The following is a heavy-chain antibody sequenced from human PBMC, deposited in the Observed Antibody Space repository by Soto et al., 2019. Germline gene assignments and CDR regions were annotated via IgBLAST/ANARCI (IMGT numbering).Heavy chain of an antibody. D-gene: IGHD2-21*02. Sequence: EVPLLESGGGLVQPGGSLRLSCAGSGFTFSSYVINWVRQAPGKGLEWVSGISGSAGSTYYADSVKGRFTISRDNSKNTVYLQINSLRAEDTAVYYCARASAVTAYYYNGMDVWGQGTTVTVSS. V-gene: IGHV3-23*01. CDR2: ISGSAGST. CDR1: GFTFSSYV. J-gene: IGHJ6*02. CDR3: ARASAVTAYYYNGMDV.